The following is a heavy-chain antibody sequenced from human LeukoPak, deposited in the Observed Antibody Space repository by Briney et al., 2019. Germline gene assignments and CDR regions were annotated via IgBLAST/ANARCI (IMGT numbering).Heavy chain of an antibody. V-gene: IGHV3-30*18. D-gene: IGHD6-13*01. CDR1: GFTFSSYG. Sequence: GRSLRLSCAASGFTFSSYGMHWVRQAPGKGLEWVAVISYDGSNKYYADSVKGRFTISRDNSKNTLYLQMNSLRAEDTAVYYCAKSPGAAAGYFDYWGQGTLVTVSS. CDR3: AKSPGAAAGYFDY. J-gene: IGHJ4*02. CDR2: ISYDGSNK.